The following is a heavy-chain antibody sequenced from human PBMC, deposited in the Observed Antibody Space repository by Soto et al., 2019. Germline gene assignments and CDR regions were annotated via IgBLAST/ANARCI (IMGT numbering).Heavy chain of an antibody. D-gene: IGHD2-15*01. CDR3: ARHLPFPGGYCSGGSCYIPYFDY. J-gene: IGHJ4*02. Sequence: PSETLSLTCTVSGGSISSSSYYWGWIRQPPGKGLEWIGSIYYSGSTYYNPSLKSRVTISVDTSKNQFSLKLSSVTAADTAVYYCARHLPFPGGYCSGGSCYIPYFDYWGQGTLVTVSS. CDR2: IYYSGST. CDR1: GGSISSSSYY. V-gene: IGHV4-39*01.